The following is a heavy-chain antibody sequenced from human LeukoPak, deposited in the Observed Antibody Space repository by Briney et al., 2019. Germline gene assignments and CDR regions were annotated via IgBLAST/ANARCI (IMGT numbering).Heavy chain of an antibody. Sequence: SGPTLMKPTQTLTLTCTFSGFSLTSRGVLVGWIRQSPGKALEFLALVYWDDGERYSPSLTSRLSITKDTSKNQVILILTDVDPVDTATYYCAHRFDTSGDRPDYFDYWGQGILVTVSS. J-gene: IGHJ4*02. V-gene: IGHV2-5*02. D-gene: IGHD3-22*01. CDR2: VYWDDGE. CDR3: AHRFDTSGDRPDYFDY. CDR1: GFSLTSRGVL.